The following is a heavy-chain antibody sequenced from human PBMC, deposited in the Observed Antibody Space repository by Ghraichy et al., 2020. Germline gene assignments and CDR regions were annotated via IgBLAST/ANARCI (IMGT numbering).Heavy chain of an antibody. Sequence: SETLSLTCAVYGGSFSGYYWSWIRQPPGKGLEWIGEINHSGSTNYNPSLKSRVTISVDTSKNQFSLKLSSVTAADTAVYYCARASYHLPDSVIDYWGQGTLVTVSS. J-gene: IGHJ4*02. CDR2: INHSGST. V-gene: IGHV4-34*01. CDR3: ARASYHLPDSVIDY. CDR1: GGSFSGYY. D-gene: IGHD3-16*01.